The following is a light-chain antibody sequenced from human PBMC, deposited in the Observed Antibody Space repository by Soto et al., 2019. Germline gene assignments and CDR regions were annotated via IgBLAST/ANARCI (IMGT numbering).Light chain of an antibody. V-gene: IGLV2-14*01. J-gene: IGLJ1*01. CDR3: SSYTSDSSYV. CDR1: SSDVGLYDY. CDR2: AVS. Sequence: QSARTQPASVSRSPGRSITISCTGTSSDVGLYDYVSWYQQHPGKAPQLMIYAVSNRPSGVSNRFSASKSGNTASLFISGLQAEDEADYYCSSYTSDSSYVFGSGTKVTVL.